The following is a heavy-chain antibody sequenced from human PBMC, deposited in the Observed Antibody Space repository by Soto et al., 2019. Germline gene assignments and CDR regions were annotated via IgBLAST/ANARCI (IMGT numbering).Heavy chain of an antibody. Sequence: QMQLVQSGPEVKKPGTSVKVSCKASGFTFTSSAMQWVRQARGQRLEWIGWIVVGSGNTNYAQKFQERVTITRDMSTSTAYMELSSLRSEDTAVYYCAAGGVVAAVGYYYMDVWGKGTTVTVSS. V-gene: IGHV1-58*02. D-gene: IGHD2-15*01. CDR2: IVVGSGNT. J-gene: IGHJ6*03. CDR1: GFTFTSSA. CDR3: AAGGVVAAVGYYYMDV.